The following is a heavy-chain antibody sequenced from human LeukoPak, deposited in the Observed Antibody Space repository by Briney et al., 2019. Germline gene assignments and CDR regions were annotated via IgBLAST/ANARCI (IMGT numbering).Heavy chain of an antibody. CDR3: ARVPGGDYYDSSGLDY. CDR1: GFTFSSYG. V-gene: IGHV3-21*01. J-gene: IGHJ4*02. D-gene: IGHD3-22*01. Sequence: GGSVRLSCAASGFTFSSYGMHWVCQAPGKGLEWVSSISSSSSYIYYADSVKGRFTISRDNAKNSLYLQMNSLRAEDTAVYYCARVPGGDYYDSSGLDYWGQGTLVTVSS. CDR2: ISSSSSYI.